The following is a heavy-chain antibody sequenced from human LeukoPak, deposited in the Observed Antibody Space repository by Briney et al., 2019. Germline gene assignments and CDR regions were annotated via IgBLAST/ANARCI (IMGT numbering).Heavy chain of an antibody. D-gene: IGHD6-13*01. J-gene: IGHJ6*03. CDR3: ARDMAAAGFWEGYYMDV. CDR2: ISGPSSHT. CDR1: GFTFSGFA. V-gene: IGHV3-23*01. Sequence: GGSLRLSCVASGFTFSGFAMIWVRQAPGKGVQGGSAISGPSSHTYYADSVRGRFTISRDNSRNTLYLQMNSLRAEDTAVYYCARDMAAAGFWEGYYMDVWGKGTTVTVSS.